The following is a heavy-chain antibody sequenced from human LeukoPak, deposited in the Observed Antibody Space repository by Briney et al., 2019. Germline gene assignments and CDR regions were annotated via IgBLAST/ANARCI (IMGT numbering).Heavy chain of an antibody. J-gene: IGHJ4*02. V-gene: IGHV1-2*02. Sequence: ASVKVSCKASGYTLTGYHIHWVRQAPGQGLQWMGWINPNSGDTHYAQKFQGRVTMTRDTSISTAYLDLSRLRSDDTAVYYCARDRTAYDILTAADYWGQGTLVSVSS. D-gene: IGHD3-9*01. CDR2: INPNSGDT. CDR1: GYTLTGYH. CDR3: ARDRTAYDILTAADY.